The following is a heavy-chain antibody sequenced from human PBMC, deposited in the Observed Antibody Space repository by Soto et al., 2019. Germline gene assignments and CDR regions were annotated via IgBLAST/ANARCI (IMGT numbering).Heavy chain of an antibody. CDR1: GGSISSNY. CDR2: IYYSGST. J-gene: IGHJ5*02. CDR3: ARRDNSDLAGWFDP. D-gene: IGHD1-20*01. Sequence: PSETLSLTCTVSGGSISSNYWTWIRQPPGKGLEWIGYIYYSGSTNYNPSLKSRVTISVDTSKNQFSLKLSSVTAADTAVYYCARRDNSDLAGWFDPWGQGTLVTVSS. V-gene: IGHV4-59*01.